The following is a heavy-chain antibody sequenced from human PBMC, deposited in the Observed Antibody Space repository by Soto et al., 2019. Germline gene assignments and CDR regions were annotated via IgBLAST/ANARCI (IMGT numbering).Heavy chain of an antibody. Sequence: QVPLVQSGGEVKRPGASVKVSCKTSGYTFSNYGITWVRQAPGQPLEWLGWISLYSDGTNYAQKFQGRVPMTPDTSTTPAYMELRSLRSDDTAVYYCARVVPGAEAWFGPWGQGTLVTVSS. CDR2: ISLYSDGT. D-gene: IGHD2-2*01. J-gene: IGHJ5*02. V-gene: IGHV1-18*01. CDR3: ARVVPGAEAWFGP. CDR1: GYTFSNYG.